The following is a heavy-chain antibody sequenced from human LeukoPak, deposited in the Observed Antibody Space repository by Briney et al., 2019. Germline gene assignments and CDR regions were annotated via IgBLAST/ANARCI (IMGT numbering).Heavy chain of an antibody. CDR1: GFTFSSFA. V-gene: IGHV3-30*04. CDR3: ARDPTTRSNRAQFYSDY. Sequence: GSLRLSCAASGFTFSSFAMHWVRQAPGKGLEWVAVISLNGGDTNYAGSVKGRFTISRDNSKNTLYLQMNSLRAEDTAVYYCARDPTTRSNRAQFYSDYWGQGTLVIVSS. J-gene: IGHJ4*02. D-gene: IGHD4-17*01. CDR2: ISLNGGDT.